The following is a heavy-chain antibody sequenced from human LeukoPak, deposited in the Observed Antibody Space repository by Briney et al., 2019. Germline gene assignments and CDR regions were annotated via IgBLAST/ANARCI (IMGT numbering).Heavy chain of an antibody. V-gene: IGHV3-23*01. CDR3: AKARVAVAGITYFDY. D-gene: IGHD6-19*01. J-gene: IGHJ4*02. Sequence: GGSLRLSCAASGFTFSDYYMSWVRQAPGKGLEWVSAISGSGGSTYYADSVKGRFTISRDNSKNTLYLQMNSLRAEDTAVYYCAKARVAVAGITYFDYWGQGTLVTVSS. CDR2: ISGSGGST. CDR1: GFTFSDYY.